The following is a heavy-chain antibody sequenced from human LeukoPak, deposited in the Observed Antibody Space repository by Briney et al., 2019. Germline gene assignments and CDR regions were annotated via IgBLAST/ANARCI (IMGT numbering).Heavy chain of an antibody. D-gene: IGHD2-15*01. CDR2: IYHSGST. CDR3: ARDMGYCSGGSCYSLTAEYFQH. CDR1: GYSISSGYY. V-gene: IGHV4-38-2*02. J-gene: IGHJ1*01. Sequence: SETLSLTCTVSGYSISSGYYWGWIRQPPGKGLEWIGSIYHSGSTYYNPSLKSRVTISVDTSKNQFSLKLSSVTAADTAVYYCARDMGYCSGGSCYSLTAEYFQHWGQGTLVTVSS.